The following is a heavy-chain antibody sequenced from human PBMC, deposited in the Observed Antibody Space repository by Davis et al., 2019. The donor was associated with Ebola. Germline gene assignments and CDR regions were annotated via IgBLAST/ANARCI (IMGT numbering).Heavy chain of an antibody. Sequence: AASVKVSCKASGYTFTGYYIQWVRQAPGQGLEWMGWINPHNGNTNYAQNVQGRVTMTTDKSTSTAYMELSSLRAEDTAVYYCARDNWGLGAVRSPGMDVWGQGTTVTVSS. CDR1: GYTFTGYY. D-gene: IGHD7-27*01. J-gene: IGHJ6*02. CDR2: INPHNGNT. V-gene: IGHV1-18*04. CDR3: ARDNWGLGAVRSPGMDV.